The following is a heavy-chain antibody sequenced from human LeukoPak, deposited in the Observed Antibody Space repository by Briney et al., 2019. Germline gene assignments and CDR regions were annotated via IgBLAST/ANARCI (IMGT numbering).Heavy chain of an antibody. CDR2: ISGSGGST. CDR1: GFTFNTYT. J-gene: IGHJ4*02. V-gene: IGHV3-23*01. Sequence: GGSLRLSCAASGFTFNTYTMNWVRQAPGKGLEWVSDISGSGGSTYYADSVKGRFTISRDNSKSTLYLQMNSLRAEDTAVYYCAKLPSIAGRPNYFDYWGQGTLVTVSS. CDR3: AKLPSIAGRPNYFDY. D-gene: IGHD6-6*01.